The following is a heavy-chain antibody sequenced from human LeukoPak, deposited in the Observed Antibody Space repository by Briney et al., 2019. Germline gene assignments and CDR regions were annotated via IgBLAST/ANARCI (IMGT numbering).Heavy chain of an antibody. J-gene: IGHJ1*01. CDR2: INPNSGGT. D-gene: IGHD3-16*01. Sequence: WASVKVSCKTSGYTFTGQYLHWVRQAPGQGLEWMGWINPNSGGTKSAQKFQGRVIMTRDTSISTVYMELRSLSSDDTAVYYCARGRQLHLGELFPFAEFFQPWGQGTLVTVFS. V-gene: IGHV1-2*02. CDR3: ARGRQLHLGELFPFAEFFQP. CDR1: GYTFTGQY.